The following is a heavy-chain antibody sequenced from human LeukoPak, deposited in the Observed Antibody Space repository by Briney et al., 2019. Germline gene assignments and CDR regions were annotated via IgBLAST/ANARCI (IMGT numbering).Heavy chain of an antibody. CDR2: ISSSGSVI. Sequence: GGSLRLSCAASGFTFSSYEMNWVRQAPGKGLDWVSHISSSGSVIYHADSVKGRFTISRDNAKNSLYLQMNSLRPEDTAVYYCARVGHLDVWGKGTTVTVSS. J-gene: IGHJ6*04. V-gene: IGHV3-48*03. CDR3: ARVGHLDV. CDR1: GFTFSSYE.